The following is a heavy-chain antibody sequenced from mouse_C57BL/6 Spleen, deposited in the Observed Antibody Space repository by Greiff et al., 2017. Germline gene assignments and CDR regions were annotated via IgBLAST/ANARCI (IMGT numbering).Heavy chain of an antibody. CDR3: TTTRNAMDY. V-gene: IGHV1-82*01. J-gene: IGHJ4*01. CDR1: GYAFSSSW. D-gene: IGHD5-5*01. CDR2: IYPGDGDT. Sequence: VQLQQSGPELVKPGASVKISCKASGYAFSSSWMNWVKQRPGKGLEWIGRIYPGDGDTNYNGKFQGKATMTADTSSNTAYLQLSSLTSEDTAVYYCTTTRNAMDYWGQGTSVTVSS.